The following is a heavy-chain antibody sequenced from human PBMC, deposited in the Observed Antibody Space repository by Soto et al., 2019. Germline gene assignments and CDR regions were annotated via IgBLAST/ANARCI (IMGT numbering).Heavy chain of an antibody. CDR1: GGSISSYY. D-gene: IGHD3-22*01. CDR3: ARDRRGDYDDDGFDP. V-gene: IGHV4-59*01. Sequence: LSLTCTVSGGSISSYYWSWIRQPPGKGLEWIGYIYYSGSTNYNPSLKSRVTISVDTSKNQFSLKLSSVTAADTAVYYCARDRRGDYDDDGFDPWGQGTLVTVSS. CDR2: IYYSGST. J-gene: IGHJ5*02.